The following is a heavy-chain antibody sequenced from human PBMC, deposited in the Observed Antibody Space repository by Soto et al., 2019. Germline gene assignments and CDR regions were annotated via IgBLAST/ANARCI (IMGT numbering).Heavy chain of an antibody. CDR1: GGSLSPNY. Sequence: QVQLQESGPGLVKPSETLSLTCTVSGGSLSPNYWAWIRQPPGKGLACVGYIYFGGTTSYNPSLTRRVPLSLETSNSQFSRRLSSVTAADTAVYYCARLGAYYPSLDPWGPGPLVTVSS. CDR3: ARLGAYYPSLDP. CDR2: IYFGGTT. J-gene: IGHJ5*02. D-gene: IGHD2-21*01. V-gene: IGHV4-59*08.